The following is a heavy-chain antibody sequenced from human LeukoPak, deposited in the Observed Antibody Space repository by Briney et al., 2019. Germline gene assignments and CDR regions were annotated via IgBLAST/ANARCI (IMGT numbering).Heavy chain of an antibody. V-gene: IGHV3-21*01. J-gene: IGHJ4*02. CDR1: GFTFNNYW. CDR2: ISSSSSDI. Sequence: GGSLRLSCAASGFTFNNYWMNWVRQAPGKGLEWVSSISSSSSDIYYAVSVKGRFTISRDNAKNSLYLQMNSLRAEDTAVYYCARDSRTTGTTSGYFDYWGQGTLVTVSS. CDR3: ARDSRTTGTTSGYFDY. D-gene: IGHD1-1*01.